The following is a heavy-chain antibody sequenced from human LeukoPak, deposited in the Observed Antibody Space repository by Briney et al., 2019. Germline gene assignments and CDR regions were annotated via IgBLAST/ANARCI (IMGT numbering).Heavy chain of an antibody. CDR3: ARAASYGSGSPEGY. D-gene: IGHD3-10*01. Sequence: ASVKVFCKASGGTFSSYAISWVRQAPGQGLEWMGRIIPILGIANYAQKFQGRVTITADKSTSTAYMELSSLRSEDTAVYYCARAASYGSGSPEGYWGQGTLVTVSS. CDR1: GGTFSSYA. J-gene: IGHJ4*02. V-gene: IGHV1-69*04. CDR2: IIPILGIA.